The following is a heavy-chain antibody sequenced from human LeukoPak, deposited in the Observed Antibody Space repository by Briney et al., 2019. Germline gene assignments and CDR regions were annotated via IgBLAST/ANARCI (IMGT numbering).Heavy chain of an antibody. V-gene: IGHV3-23*01. Sequence: PGGSLRLSCAASGFTFSSYAMSWVRQAPGKGLEWVSAISGSGGSTYYADSVKGRFTVSRDNSKNTLYLQMNSLRAEDTAVYYCAKRMFGYGSIVDGEPFDYWGQGTLVTVSS. CDR1: GFTFSSYA. J-gene: IGHJ4*02. CDR2: ISGSGGST. D-gene: IGHD3-10*01. CDR3: AKRMFGYGSIVDGEPFDY.